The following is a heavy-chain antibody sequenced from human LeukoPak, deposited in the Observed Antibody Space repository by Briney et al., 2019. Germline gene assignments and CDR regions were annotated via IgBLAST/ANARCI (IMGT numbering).Heavy chain of an antibody. Sequence: GESLRLSCAASGFTFSSYSMNWVRQAPGKGLEWVSSISSSSSYIYYADSVKGRFTISRDNARNSLYLQMNSLRAEDTAVYYCAREVRGDDFDYWGQGTLVTVSS. CDR1: GFTFSSYS. V-gene: IGHV3-21*01. CDR3: AREVRGDDFDY. CDR2: ISSSSSYI. J-gene: IGHJ4*02. D-gene: IGHD3-10*01.